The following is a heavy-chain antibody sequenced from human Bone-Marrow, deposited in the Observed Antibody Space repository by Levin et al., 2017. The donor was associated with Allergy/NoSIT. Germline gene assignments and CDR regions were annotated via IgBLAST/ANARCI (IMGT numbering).Heavy chain of an antibody. CDR2: ITDTTYTV. Sequence: PGGSLRLSCVASGFDFSNYDMNWVRQAPGKGPEWLSHITDTTYTVYYADSVKGRFTISRDNANNLLYLQMSSLRPEDTAVYYCARDRKVGGTWVYHYYGMDVWGQGTTVTVSS. V-gene: IGHV3-48*03. CDR1: GFDFSNYD. CDR3: ARDRKVGGTWVYHYYGMDV. D-gene: IGHD1-26*01. J-gene: IGHJ6*02.